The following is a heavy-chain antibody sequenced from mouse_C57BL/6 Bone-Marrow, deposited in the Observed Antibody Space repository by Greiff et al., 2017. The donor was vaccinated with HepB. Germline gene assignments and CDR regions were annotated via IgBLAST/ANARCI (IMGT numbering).Heavy chain of an antibody. D-gene: IGHD1-1*01. V-gene: IGHV1-77*01. CDR2: IGPGSGST. J-gene: IGHJ3*01. CDR1: GYTFTDYY. CDR3: ASETYYYGSSSFAY. Sequence: QVQLQQSGAELVKPGASVKISCKASGYTFTDYYINWVKQRPGQGLEWIGKIGPGSGSTYYNEKFKGKATLTADKSSSTAYLQLSSLTSEDAAVYFCASETYYYGSSSFAYWGQGTLVTVSA.